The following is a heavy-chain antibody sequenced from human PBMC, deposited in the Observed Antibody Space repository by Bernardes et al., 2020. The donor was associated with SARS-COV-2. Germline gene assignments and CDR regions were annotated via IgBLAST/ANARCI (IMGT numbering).Heavy chain of an antibody. CDR1: GDSVNTGFYY. Sequence: SETLSLTCTVSGDSVNTGFYYWSWIRQPPGKGLEWIGEINHSGSTNYNPSLKSRVTISVDTSKNQFSLKLSSVTAADTAVYICARGGYSSSWYGTNNLFDPWGQGTLVTVSS. CDR3: ARGGYSSSWYGTNNLFDP. J-gene: IGHJ5*02. D-gene: IGHD6-13*01. CDR2: INHSGST. V-gene: IGHV4-61*01.